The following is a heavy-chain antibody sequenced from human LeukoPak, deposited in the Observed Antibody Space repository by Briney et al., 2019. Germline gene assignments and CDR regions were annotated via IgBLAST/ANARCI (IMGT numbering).Heavy chain of an antibody. CDR3: ARDTGYSTFDY. J-gene: IGHJ4*02. Sequence: GGSLRLSCAASGFTFSTYWMSRVRQAPGKGLEWVANIKEDGSDKYYVDSVKGRFTISRDNAKNSLYLQMNSLRAEDTAVYYCARDTGYSTFDYWGQGTLVTVSS. CDR2: IKEDGSDK. V-gene: IGHV3-7*05. D-gene: IGHD4-11*01. CDR1: GFTFSTYW.